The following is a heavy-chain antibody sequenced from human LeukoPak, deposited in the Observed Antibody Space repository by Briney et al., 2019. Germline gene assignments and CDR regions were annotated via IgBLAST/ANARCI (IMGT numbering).Heavy chain of an antibody. D-gene: IGHD5-18*01. V-gene: IGHV3-74*01. CDR1: GFTFISYW. CDR2: INGDGSST. J-gene: IGHJ4*02. Sequence: PGGSLRLSCAASGFTFISYWMHWVRQAPGKGLVWVSRINGDGSSTDFADSVKGRFTISRDNAKNTLYLQMNSLRAEDTAVYYCARDAPGNTALDYWGRGTLVTVSS. CDR3: ARDAPGNTALDY.